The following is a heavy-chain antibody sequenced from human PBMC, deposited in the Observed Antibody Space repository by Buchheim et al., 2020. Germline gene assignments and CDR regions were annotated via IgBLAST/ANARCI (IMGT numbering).Heavy chain of an antibody. CDR1: GFTFSSYA. D-gene: IGHD4-23*01. CDR2: IWYDGSNK. Sequence: VQLVESGEGLVQPGGSLRLSCAASGFTFSSYAMHWVRQAPGKGLEWVAVIWYDGSNKYYADSVKGRFTISRDNSKNTLYLQMNSLRAEDTAVYYCARDGGGVNLYYYYGMDVWGQGTT. V-gene: IGHV3-33*08. J-gene: IGHJ6*02. CDR3: ARDGGGVNLYYYYGMDV.